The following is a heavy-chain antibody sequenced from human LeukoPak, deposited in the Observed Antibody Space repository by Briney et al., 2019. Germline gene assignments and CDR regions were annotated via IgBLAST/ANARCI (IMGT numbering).Heavy chain of an antibody. CDR1: GFTFSDYY. J-gene: IGHJ4*02. CDR3: ARGARWAYYFDY. CDR2: ISTRDNTM. V-gene: IGHV3-11*01. D-gene: IGHD4-23*01. Sequence: GGSLRLSCTASGFTFSDYYMSWIRQTPGKGLEWLSYISTRDNTMQYAASVKGRFTISRDNANNSLSLQMNNLKAEDSAIYYCARGARWAYYFDYWGQGSLVTVSS.